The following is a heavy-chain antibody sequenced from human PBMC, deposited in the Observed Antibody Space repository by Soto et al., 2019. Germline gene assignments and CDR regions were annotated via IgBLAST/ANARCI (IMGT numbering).Heavy chain of an antibody. CDR2: IDPSDSYT. CDR1: GYSFTSYW. V-gene: IGHV5-10-1*01. CDR3: AGCSGGSCYRYYYYGMDV. Sequence: LGESLKIACKGSGYSFTSYWISWVRQMPGKGLEWMGRIDPSDSYTNYSPSFQGHVTISADKSISTAYLQWSSLRASDTAMYYCAGCSGGSCYRYYYYGMDVWGQGTTVTVSS. J-gene: IGHJ6*02. D-gene: IGHD2-15*01.